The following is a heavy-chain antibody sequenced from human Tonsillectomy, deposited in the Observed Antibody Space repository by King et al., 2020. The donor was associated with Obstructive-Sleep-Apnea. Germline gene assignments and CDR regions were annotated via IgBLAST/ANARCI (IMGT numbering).Heavy chain of an antibody. CDR2: IYPGDSDT. J-gene: IGHJ4*02. Sequence: VQLVESGAEVKKPGESLKISCKGSGYSFTSYWIGWVRQMPGKGLEWMGIIYPGDSDTRYSPSFQGQVTISADKSISTAYLQWSSLKASDTAMYYCARQEGPDPQDEGGSGSYYWGQGTLVTVSS. D-gene: IGHD3-10*01. CDR1: GYSFTSYW. V-gene: IGHV5-51*01. CDR3: ARQEGPDPQDEGGSGSYY.